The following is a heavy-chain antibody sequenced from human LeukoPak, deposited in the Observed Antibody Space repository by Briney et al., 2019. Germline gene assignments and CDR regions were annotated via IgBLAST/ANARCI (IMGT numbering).Heavy chain of an antibody. CDR3: AGSGYSYGPRFDY. CDR2: IYHSGSS. D-gene: IGHD5-18*01. CDR1: GGSIINGMNY. J-gene: IGHJ4*02. Sequence: SETLSLTCTVSGGSIINGMNYWSWIRQPPGKGLEWIGHIYHSGSSYYNPSLKSRVTISVDTSKNQFSLKLSSVTAADTAVYYCAGSGYSYGPRFDYWGQGTLVTVSS. V-gene: IGHV4-61*01.